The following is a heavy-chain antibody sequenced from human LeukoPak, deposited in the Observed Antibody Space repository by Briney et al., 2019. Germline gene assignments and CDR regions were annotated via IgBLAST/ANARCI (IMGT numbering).Heavy chain of an antibody. D-gene: IGHD2-2*01. V-gene: IGHV1-8*01. CDR3: ARGYCSSTSCYLSYYYMDV. CDR1: GYTFTSYV. CDR2: MNPNSGNT. Sequence: GSSVKVSCKASGYTFTSYVINWVRQATGQGLEWMGWMNPNSGNTGYAQKFQGRVTMTRNTSISTAYMELSSLRSEDTAVYYCARGYCSSTSCYLSYYYMDVWGKGTTVTVSS. J-gene: IGHJ6*03.